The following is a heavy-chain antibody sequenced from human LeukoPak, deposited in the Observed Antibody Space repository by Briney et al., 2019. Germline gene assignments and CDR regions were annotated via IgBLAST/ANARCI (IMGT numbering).Heavy chain of an antibody. D-gene: IGHD2-2*01. CDR1: GGTFSSYA. V-gene: IGHV1-69*04. CDR2: IIPILGIA. J-gene: IGHJ6*03. Sequence: SVKVSCKASGGTFSSYAISWVRQAPGQGLEWMGRIIPILGIANYAQKFQGRVTITADKSTSTACMELSSLRSEDTAVYYCASGYCSSTSCYPMYYMDVWGKGTTVTVSS. CDR3: ASGYCSSTSCYPMYYMDV.